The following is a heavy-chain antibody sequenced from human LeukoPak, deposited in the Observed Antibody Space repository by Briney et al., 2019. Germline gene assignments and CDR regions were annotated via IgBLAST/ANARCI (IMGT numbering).Heavy chain of an antibody. D-gene: IGHD6-13*01. CDR3: AKKGIAAAGPNYFDY. J-gene: IGHJ4*02. V-gene: IGHV3-7*03. CDR2: IKQDGSEK. Sequence: PGGSLRLSCAASGFTFSSYWMSWVRQAPGKGLEWVANIKQDGSEKYYVDSVKGRFTISRDNAKNSLYLQMNSLRAEDTAVYYCAKKGIAAAGPNYFDYWGQGTLVTVSS. CDR1: GFTFSSYW.